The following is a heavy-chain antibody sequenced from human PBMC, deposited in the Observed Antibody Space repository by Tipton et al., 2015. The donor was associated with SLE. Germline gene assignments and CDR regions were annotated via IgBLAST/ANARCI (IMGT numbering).Heavy chain of an antibody. Sequence: SLRLSCSASGFTISDYYMNWIRQAPGKGLEWVSYISTVHNTKYYAESVKGRFTISWDNAENSLYLQMNSLRAEDTAVYYCAKRNDFWSGYYGYYYGMDVWGQGTPVTVSS. D-gene: IGHD3-3*01. V-gene: IGHV3-11*01. CDR3: AKRNDFWSGYYGYYYGMDV. CDR2: ISTVHNTK. J-gene: IGHJ6*02. CDR1: GFTISDYY.